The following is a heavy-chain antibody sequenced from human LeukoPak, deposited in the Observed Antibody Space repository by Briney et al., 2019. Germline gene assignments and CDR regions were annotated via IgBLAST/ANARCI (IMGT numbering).Heavy chain of an antibody. V-gene: IGHV4-59*01. Sequence: SETLSLTCTISGDFITAYYWSWIRQPPGKGLEWIGYVYYTGSTEYNPSLRSRVTISLDLSKHQFSLNLTSVTAADTAVYHCASNTGTVFDYWGQGALVTVSS. CDR3: ASNTGTVFDY. CDR2: VYYTGST. CDR1: GDFITAYY. J-gene: IGHJ4*02. D-gene: IGHD7-27*01.